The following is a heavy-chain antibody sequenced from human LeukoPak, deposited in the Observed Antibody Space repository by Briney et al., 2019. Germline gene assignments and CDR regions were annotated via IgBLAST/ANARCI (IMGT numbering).Heavy chain of an antibody. CDR2: IYDSGST. V-gene: IGHV4-59*01. D-gene: IGHD3-3*01. Sequence: SETLSLTCTVSGGSISSYYWSWIRQPPGKGLEWIGYIYDSGSTNYNPSLKSRVTMSVDTSKNQFSLKLSSVTAADTAVYYCARGGYEWLPPYYFDCWGQGTLVTVSS. J-gene: IGHJ4*02. CDR1: GGSISSYY. CDR3: ARGGYEWLPPYYFDC.